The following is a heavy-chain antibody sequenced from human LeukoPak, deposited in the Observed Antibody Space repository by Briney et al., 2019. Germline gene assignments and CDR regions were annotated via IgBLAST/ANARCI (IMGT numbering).Heavy chain of an antibody. CDR2: IKSKTDGGTI. D-gene: IGHD3-9*01. Sequence: GGSLRLSCATSGFTFSKAWMSWVRQAPGKGLEWVGRIKSKTDGGTIEYAVPVKGRFTISRDDSKNTLYLQMSSLRAEDTAVYYCVKDRSDILTGPGSNWGQGTLVTVSS. CDR3: VKDRSDILTGPGSN. V-gene: IGHV3-15*05. J-gene: IGHJ4*02. CDR1: GFTFSKAW.